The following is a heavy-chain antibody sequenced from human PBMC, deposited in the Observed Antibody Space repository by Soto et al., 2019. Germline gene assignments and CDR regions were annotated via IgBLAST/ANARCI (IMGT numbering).Heavy chain of an antibody. J-gene: IGHJ6*02. CDR1: GFTFSSYA. CDR3: AKDGDYGDYVGDYGMDV. D-gene: IGHD4-17*01. V-gene: IGHV3-23*01. Sequence: EVQLLESGGGLVQPGGSLRLSCAASGFTFSSYAMSWVRQAPGKGLEWVSAISGSGGSTYYADSVKGRFTISRDNSKNTLYLQMNSLRAEDTAVYYCAKDGDYGDYVGDYGMDVWGQGTTVTVSS. CDR2: ISGSGGST.